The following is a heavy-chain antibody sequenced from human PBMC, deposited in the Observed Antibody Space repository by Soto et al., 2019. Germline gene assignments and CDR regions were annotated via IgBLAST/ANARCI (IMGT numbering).Heavy chain of an antibody. CDR2: IWYDGSNK. Sequence: GGSLRLSCAASGFTFSSYGMHWVRQAPGKGLEWVAVIWYDGSNKYYADSVKGRFTISRDNSKNTLYMQMNSLSAEDTAVYYCARDREYCSSTSCYYYYYMDVWGKGTTVTVSS. CDR1: GFTFSSYG. J-gene: IGHJ6*03. CDR3: ARDREYCSSTSCYYYYYMDV. D-gene: IGHD2-2*01. V-gene: IGHV3-33*01.